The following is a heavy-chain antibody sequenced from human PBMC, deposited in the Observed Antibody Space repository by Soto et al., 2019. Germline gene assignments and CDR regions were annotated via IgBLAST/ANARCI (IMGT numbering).Heavy chain of an antibody. V-gene: IGHV3-30-3*01. J-gene: IGHJ3*02. CDR3: ASQGRKPDAFDI. Sequence: GGSLRLSCAASGFTFSSYAMHWVRQAPGKGLEWVAVISYDGSNKYYADSVKGRFTISRDNSKNTLYLQMNSLRAEDTAVYYCASQGRKPDAFDIWGQGTMVTVSS. CDR2: ISYDGSNK. CDR1: GFTFSSYA.